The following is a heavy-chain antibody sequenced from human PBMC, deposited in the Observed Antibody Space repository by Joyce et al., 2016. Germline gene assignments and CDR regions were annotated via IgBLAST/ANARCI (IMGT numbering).Heavy chain of an antibody. D-gene: IGHD6-6*01. J-gene: IGHJ4*02. CDR3: ARDRIKYSTSSGLVS. CDR1: GGTFSSYA. Sequence: QEHLVQSGAEVKRPGSSVKVPCKASGGTFSSYAISWVRQAPGQGLEWMGGIIPRFGTTDYAQKFQGRVTITADESTGTAYMELSSLRSEDTAVYYCARDRIKYSTSSGLVSWGQGTLVTVSS. V-gene: IGHV1-69*01. CDR2: IIPRFGTT.